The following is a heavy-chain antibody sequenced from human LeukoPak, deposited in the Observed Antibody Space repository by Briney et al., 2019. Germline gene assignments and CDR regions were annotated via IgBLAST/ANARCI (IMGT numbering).Heavy chain of an antibody. CDR3: ATDSKGPLRFLEWSDYYYYYMDV. Sequence: ASVKVSCKVSGYTLTELSMHWVRQAPGKGLEWMGGFDPEDGETIYAQKFQGRVTMTEDTSTDTAYMELSSLRSEDTAVYYCATDSKGPLRFLEWSDYYYYYMDVWGKGTTVTVSS. CDR2: FDPEDGET. CDR1: GYTLTELS. D-gene: IGHD3-3*01. V-gene: IGHV1-24*01. J-gene: IGHJ6*03.